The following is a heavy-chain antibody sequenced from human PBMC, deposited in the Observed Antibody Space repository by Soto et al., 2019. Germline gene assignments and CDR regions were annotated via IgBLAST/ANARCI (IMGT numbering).Heavy chain of an antibody. CDR3: ARELIVVVVAATPSGAFDI. CDR2: INPNSGGT. D-gene: IGHD2-15*01. CDR1: GYTFTGYY. V-gene: IGHV1-2*04. J-gene: IGHJ3*02. Sequence: AASVKVSCKASGYTFTGYYMHWVRQAPGQGLEWKGWINPNSGGTNYAQKFQGWVTMTRDTSISTAYMELSRLRSDDTAVYYCARELIVVVVAATPSGAFDIWGQGTMVTVSS.